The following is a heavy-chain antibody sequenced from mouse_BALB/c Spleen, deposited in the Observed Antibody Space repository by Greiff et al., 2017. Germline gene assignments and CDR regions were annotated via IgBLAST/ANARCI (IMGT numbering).Heavy chain of an antibody. CDR3: ARVSTVVAPFDY. J-gene: IGHJ2*01. CDR2: ISSGGSYT. CDR1: GFTFSSYA. V-gene: IGHV5-9-4*01. D-gene: IGHD1-1*01. Sequence: EVQRVESGGGLVKPGGSLKLSCAASGFTFSSYAMSWVRQSPEKRLEWVAEISSGGSYTYYPDTVTGRFTISRDNAKNTLYLEMSSLRSEDTAMYYCARVSTVVAPFDYWGQGTTLTVSS.